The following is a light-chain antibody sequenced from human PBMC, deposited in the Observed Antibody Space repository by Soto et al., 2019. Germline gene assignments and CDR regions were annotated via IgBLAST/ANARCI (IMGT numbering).Light chain of an antibody. J-gene: IGKJ1*01. V-gene: IGKV1-5*01. Sequence: DIQMTQSPSTLSGSVGDRVTITCRASQSISSWLAWYQQKPGKAPKLLIRDASNLESGVPSRFSGSGSGTEFTLTISSLQPDDFATYYCQQYNSYPSTFGQGTKVDIK. CDR1: QSISSW. CDR2: DAS. CDR3: QQYNSYPST.